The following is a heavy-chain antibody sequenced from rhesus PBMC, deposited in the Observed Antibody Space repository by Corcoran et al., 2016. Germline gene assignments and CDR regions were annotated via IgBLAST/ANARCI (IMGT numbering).Heavy chain of an antibody. CDR1: GFTFSSHG. D-gene: IGHD2-39*02. V-gene: IGHV3S5*01. J-gene: IGHJ4*01. Sequence: EVQLVETGGGLVQPGGSLRLSCGASGFTFSSHGMSWVRQAQGKGLELFSGITNTGDRTFYAGSVKGRFTISRDNSKNTLSLQMNSLRPEDTAVYYCSTDPGGVCCTFDYWGQGVLVTVSS. CDR2: ITNTGDRT. CDR3: STDPGGVCCTFDY.